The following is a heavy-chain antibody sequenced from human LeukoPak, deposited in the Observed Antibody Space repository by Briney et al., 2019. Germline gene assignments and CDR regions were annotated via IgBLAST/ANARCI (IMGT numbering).Heavy chain of an antibody. CDR2: IYPGDSET. V-gene: IGHV5-51*01. D-gene: IGHD3-16*01. Sequence: GESLKISCKTSGYTFTKYWIGWVRQVPGKGLEWVGLIYPGDSETRYNPSFQGQVSISADKSISTAYLQWSSLKASDTAVYYCARHGSERGADDWGQGTLVTVSS. CDR1: GYTFTKYW. CDR3: ARHGSERGADD. J-gene: IGHJ4*02.